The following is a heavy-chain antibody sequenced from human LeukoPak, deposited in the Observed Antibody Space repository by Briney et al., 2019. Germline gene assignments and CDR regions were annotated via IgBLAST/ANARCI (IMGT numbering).Heavy chain of an antibody. V-gene: IGHV1-2*02. D-gene: IGHD7-27*01. Sequence: ASVKVSCKASGYTFTDNHMYWIRQAPGQGPECMGWISPNSGGTNYAQKFQGRITMTRDTSLSTAYMELSRLTSDDTAIYFCARELGRNAFDIWGQGTMVTVSS. CDR3: ARELGRNAFDI. J-gene: IGHJ3*02. CDR2: ISPNSGGT. CDR1: GYTFTDNH.